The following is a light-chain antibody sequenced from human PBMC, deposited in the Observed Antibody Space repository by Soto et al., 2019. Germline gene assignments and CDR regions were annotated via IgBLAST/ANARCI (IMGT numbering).Light chain of an antibody. Sequence: QPVLTQPPSASGSPGQSVTISCTGTSSDVGGYNYVSWYQQHPGKAPKLMIYEVSKRPSGVPDRFSGSKSGNTASLTVSGLQAEDEADYYCSSYAGSNNLGVFGTGTKVTVL. CDR1: SSDVGGYNY. J-gene: IGLJ1*01. V-gene: IGLV2-8*01. CDR3: SSYAGSNNLGV. CDR2: EVS.